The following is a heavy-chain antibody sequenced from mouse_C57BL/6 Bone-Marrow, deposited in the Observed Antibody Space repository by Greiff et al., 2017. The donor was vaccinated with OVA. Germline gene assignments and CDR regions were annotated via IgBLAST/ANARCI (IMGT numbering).Heavy chain of an antibody. V-gene: IGHV3-6*01. J-gene: IGHJ3*01. Sequence: ESGPGLVKPSQSLSLTCSVTGYSITSGYYWNWIRQFPGNKLEWMGYISYDGSNNYNPPLKNRISITRDTSKNQFFLKLNSVTTEDTATYYCAREGDGYYGGFAYWGQGTLVTVSA. D-gene: IGHD2-3*01. CDR1: GYSITSGYY. CDR2: ISYDGSN. CDR3: AREGDGYYGGFAY.